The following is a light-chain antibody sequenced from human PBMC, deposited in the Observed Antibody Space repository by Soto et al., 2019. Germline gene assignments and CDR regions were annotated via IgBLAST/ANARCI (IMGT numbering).Light chain of an antibody. CDR1: QTVSSS. CDR2: DAS. V-gene: IGKV3-11*01. CDR3: QQFSSYPLT. Sequence: EIGWTQSPATLSLSPGERATLAFMASQTVSSSLAWYQQKPGQAPRLLIYDASSRATGIPDRFSGGGSGTDFTLTISRLEPEDFAVYYCQQFSSYPLTFGGGSKVAI. J-gene: IGKJ4*01.